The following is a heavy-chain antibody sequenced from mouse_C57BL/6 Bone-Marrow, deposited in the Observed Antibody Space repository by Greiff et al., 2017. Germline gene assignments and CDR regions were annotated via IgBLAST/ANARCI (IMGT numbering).Heavy chain of an antibody. V-gene: IGHV1-18*01. CDR3: ARAKSNYWYFDV. Sequence: EVQLQQSGPELVKPGASVKIPCKASGYTFTDYNMDWVKQSHGKSLEWIGDINPNNGGTIYNQKFKGKATLTVDKSSSTAYMELRSLTSEETAVYYCARAKSNYWYFDVWGTGTTVTVSS. CDR2: INPNNGGT. J-gene: IGHJ1*03. D-gene: IGHD1-3*01. CDR1: GYTFTDYN.